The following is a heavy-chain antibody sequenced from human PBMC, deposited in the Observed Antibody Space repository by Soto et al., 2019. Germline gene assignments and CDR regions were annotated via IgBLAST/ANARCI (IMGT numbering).Heavy chain of an antibody. CDR1: PGSISSSY. Sequence: SETLSLTCTVSPGSISSSYWSWIRQPPGRGLEWIGHVAYSGTTKYNPSLKSRGSISVSTSKRQFSLRLTSVTAADTAVYYCAREAKDYYFDLWGQGILVTVYS. CDR3: AREAKDYYFDL. J-gene: IGHJ5*02. D-gene: IGHD1-26*01. CDR2: VAYSGTT. V-gene: IGHV4-59*01.